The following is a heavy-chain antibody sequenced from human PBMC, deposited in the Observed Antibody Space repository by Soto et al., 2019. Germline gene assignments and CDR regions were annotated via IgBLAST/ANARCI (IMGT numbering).Heavy chain of an antibody. CDR3: VREYYDILTGSPYSYCYYCDLMSV. CDR1: GGSISSSSYY. J-gene: IGHJ6*01. D-gene: IGHD3-9*01. Sequence: SETLSLTCTVSGGSISSSSYYWGWIHQPPGKGLEWIGSIYYSGSTYYNPSLKSRVTISVDTSKNQFSLKLSSVTAADTAVYYCVREYYDILTGSPYSYCYYCDLMSVSTQGTTVPVSS. V-gene: IGHV4-39*01. CDR2: IYYSGST.